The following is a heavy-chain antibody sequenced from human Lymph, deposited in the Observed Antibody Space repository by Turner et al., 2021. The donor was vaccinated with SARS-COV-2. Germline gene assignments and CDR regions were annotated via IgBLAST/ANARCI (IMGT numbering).Heavy chain of an antibody. CDR1: GFIVSSNY. D-gene: IGHD1-1*01. CDR2: SYSGGST. J-gene: IGHJ6*02. Sequence: EVQLVETGGGLLQPGGSLRLSCAASGFIVSSNYMNWVRQAPGKGLEWVSLSYSGGSTYYADSVKGRFTISRDNSKNTLYLQMNSLRAEETAVYYCARELQLYGMDVWGQGTTVTVSS. V-gene: IGHV3-53*02. CDR3: ARELQLYGMDV.